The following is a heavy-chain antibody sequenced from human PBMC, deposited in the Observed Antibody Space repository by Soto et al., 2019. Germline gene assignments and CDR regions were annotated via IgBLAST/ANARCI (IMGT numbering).Heavy chain of an antibody. CDR1: GFTFSRFS. Sequence: QVQLVESGGGVVQSGRSLRLSCAASGFTFSRFSMHWVRQAPGKGLAWVAVISYDGNNKHYAESVKGRFSISRDDSKNTVYLQMNNLRGDDSAVYYCARDHGMFLSYYYYGMDVWGQGTTVTVSS. CDR3: ARDHGMFLSYYYYGMDV. D-gene: IGHD3-10*02. V-gene: IGHV3-30-3*01. J-gene: IGHJ6*02. CDR2: ISYDGNNK.